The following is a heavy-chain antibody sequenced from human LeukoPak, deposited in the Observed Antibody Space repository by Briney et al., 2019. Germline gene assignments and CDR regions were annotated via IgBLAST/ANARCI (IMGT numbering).Heavy chain of an antibody. D-gene: IGHD3-3*01. CDR1: GGSISSYY. Sequence: SETLSLTCTVSGGSISSYYWSWIRQPPGKGLEWIGYIYYSGSTNYNPSLKSRVTISVDTSQNQFSLRLTSLTAADTGVYYCARSPGILIFGVVIQPPDYWGQGTLVTVSS. V-gene: IGHV4-59*12. CDR3: ARSPGILIFGVVIQPPDY. J-gene: IGHJ4*02. CDR2: IYYSGST.